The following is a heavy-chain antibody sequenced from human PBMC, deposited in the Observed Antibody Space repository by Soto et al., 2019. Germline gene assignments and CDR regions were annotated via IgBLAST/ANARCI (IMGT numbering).Heavy chain of an antibody. J-gene: IGHJ4*02. Sequence: GGSLRLSCAASGFTFSSYAMSWVRQAPGKGLEWVSAISGSGGSTYYADSVKGRFTISRDNSKNTLYLQMNSLRAEDTAVYYCAKDYEGRRFWSGYYLYYFDYWGQGTLVTVSS. CDR2: ISGSGGST. V-gene: IGHV3-23*01. D-gene: IGHD3-3*01. CDR1: GFTFSSYA. CDR3: AKDYEGRRFWSGYYLYYFDY.